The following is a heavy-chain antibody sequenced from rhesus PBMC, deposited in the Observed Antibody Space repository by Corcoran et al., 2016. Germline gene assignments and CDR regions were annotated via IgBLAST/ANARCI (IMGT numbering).Heavy chain of an antibody. J-gene: IGHJ4*01. V-gene: IGHV4-65*01. CDR3: ARRRVGATFAY. Sequence: QVQLQESGPGLVKPSETLSLTCAVSGGSISSSNWWSWFRQPPGKGLEWIGYISGSSGSNYYNPSLKSRVTISTDTAKNEFSLKLCSVTAADTAVYYCARRRVGATFAYWGQGVLVTVSS. CDR1: GGSISSSNW. D-gene: IGHD1-44*02. CDR2: ISGSSGSN.